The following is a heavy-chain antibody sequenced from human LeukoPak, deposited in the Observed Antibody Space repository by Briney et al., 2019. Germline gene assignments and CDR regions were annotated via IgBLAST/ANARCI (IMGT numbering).Heavy chain of an antibody. D-gene: IGHD5-24*01. CDR1: GFTFSDYA. CDR2: ITDSGGDT. CDR3: ARRIQGMAPYYFDY. J-gene: IGHJ4*02. Sequence: PGGSLRLSCAASGFTFSDYAMSWVRQAPGKGLEWFSAITDSGGDTYHADSVKGRFTISRENSKNTLSLQMNSLRVEDTAVYYCARRIQGMAPYYFDYWGQGTLVTVSS. V-gene: IGHV3-23*01.